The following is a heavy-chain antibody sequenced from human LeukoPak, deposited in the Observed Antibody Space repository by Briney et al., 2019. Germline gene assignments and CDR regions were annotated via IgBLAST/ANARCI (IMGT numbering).Heavy chain of an antibody. V-gene: IGHV3-49*04. CDR3: TRDQRYCGGDCQYYYYYYMDV. CDR1: GFTFGDYA. Sequence: GGSLRLSCTASGFTFGDYAMSWVRQAPGKGLEWVGFIRSKAYGGTTEYAASVKGRFTISRDDSKSIAYLQMNSLKTEDTAVYYCTRDQRYCGGDCQYYYYYYMDVWGKGTTVTISS. D-gene: IGHD2-21*02. J-gene: IGHJ6*03. CDR2: IRSKAYGGTT.